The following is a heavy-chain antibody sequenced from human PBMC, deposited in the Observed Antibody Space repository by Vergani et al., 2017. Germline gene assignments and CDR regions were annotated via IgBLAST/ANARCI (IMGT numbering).Heavy chain of an antibody. CDR2: ISSSSSTL. Sequence: EVQLVESGGGLVQPGGSLRVSCAASGFTFSSYSMHWVRQAPGKGLEWVSYISSSSSTLYYADSVKGRFTISRDNAKNSMYLQMNSLRAQDTAVYYCARGTSNYEILTGYYVDYWGQGTLVTVSS. V-gene: IGHV3-48*01. CDR1: GFTFSSYS. D-gene: IGHD3-9*01. J-gene: IGHJ4*02. CDR3: ARGTSNYEILTGYYVDY.